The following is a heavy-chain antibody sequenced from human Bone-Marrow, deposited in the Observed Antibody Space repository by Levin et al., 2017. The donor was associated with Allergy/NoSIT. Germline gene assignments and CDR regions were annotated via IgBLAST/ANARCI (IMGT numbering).Heavy chain of an antibody. J-gene: IGHJ4*02. CDR1: GGSFRGYY. CDR3: ARGLGIGLDCSGSYYRS. D-gene: IGHD3-10*02. V-gene: IGHV4-34*01. CDR2: INHSGST. Sequence: SQTLSLTCAVYGGSFRGYYWSWIRQPPGKGLEWIGEINHSGSTNYNPSLKSRVTISVDTSKNQFSLKLSSVTAADTAVYYCARGLGIGLDCSGSYYRSWSQGTLVTVSS.